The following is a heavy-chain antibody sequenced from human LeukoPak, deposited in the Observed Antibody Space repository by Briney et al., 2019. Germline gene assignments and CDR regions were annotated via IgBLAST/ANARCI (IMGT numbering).Heavy chain of an antibody. Sequence: ASVKVSCKVSGYTLTELSMHWVRQAPGQGLEWMGWISAYNGHTKYAKKLQGRATITADISTSTAYMDLRSLRSDDTAVYYCARVDLTMVRGVSAYWGQGTLVTVSS. J-gene: IGHJ4*02. CDR3: ARVDLTMVRGVSAY. CDR1: GYTLTELS. D-gene: IGHD3-10*01. CDR2: ISAYNGHT. V-gene: IGHV1-18*01.